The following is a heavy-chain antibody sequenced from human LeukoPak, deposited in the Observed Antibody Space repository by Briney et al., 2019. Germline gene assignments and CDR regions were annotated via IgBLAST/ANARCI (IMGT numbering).Heavy chain of an antibody. CDR3: ARFLARVATD. CDR1: GFTVSSNY. Sequence: GGSLRLSCAASGFTVSSNYMSWVRQAPGKGPEWVSVIYSGGSTYYADSVKGRFTISRDNSKNTLYLQMNSLRAEDTAVYYCARFLARVATDWGQGTLVTVSS. D-gene: IGHD5-12*01. J-gene: IGHJ4*02. CDR2: IYSGGST. V-gene: IGHV3-66*02.